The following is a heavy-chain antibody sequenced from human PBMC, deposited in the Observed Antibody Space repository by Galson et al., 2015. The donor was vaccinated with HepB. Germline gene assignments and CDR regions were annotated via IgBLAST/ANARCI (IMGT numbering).Heavy chain of an antibody. CDR1: GFTFSSYS. D-gene: IGHD1-14*01. J-gene: IGHJ3*02. V-gene: IGHV3-48*01. CDR3: TRSGTSSRGAFDI. Sequence: SLRLSCAASGFTFSSYSLNWVRQAPGKGREWVSYIRSGSSTICYADSVKGRFTISRDNAKNSLSLQMNSLRAEDTAKYYCTRSGTSSRGAFDIWGQGPLVTVSS. CDR2: IRSGSSTI.